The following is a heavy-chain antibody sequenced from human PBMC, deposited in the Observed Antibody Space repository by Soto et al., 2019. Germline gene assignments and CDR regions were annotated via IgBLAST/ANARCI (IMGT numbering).Heavy chain of an antibody. Sequence: QLQLQESGPGRVKPSETLSLTCSVSGDSINSDKYYWGWIRQPPGKGLEWIGSIYYRGNTYYNPSLQTRVTISLDKSKSQFSLKLNSVTAADSAVYFCARLEGLATISYYFDFWGQGALVTVSS. CDR3: ARLEGLATISYYFDF. V-gene: IGHV4-39*01. J-gene: IGHJ4*02. CDR2: IYYRGNT. D-gene: IGHD3-9*01. CDR1: GDSINSDKYY.